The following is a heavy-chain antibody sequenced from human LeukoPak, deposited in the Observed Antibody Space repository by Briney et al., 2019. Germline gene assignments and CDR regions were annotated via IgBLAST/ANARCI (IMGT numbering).Heavy chain of an antibody. D-gene: IGHD3-3*01. CDR3: ARGEFLRYFGVVIDYRFDP. J-gene: IGHJ5*02. V-gene: IGHV4-59*12. CDR2: IYYSGST. CDR1: GGSISSYY. Sequence: TPSETLSLTCTVSGGSISSYYWSWIRQPPGKGLECIGYIYYSGSTNYNPSLKSRVTISVDTSKNQFSLKLSSVTAADTAVYYCARGEFLRYFGVVIDYRFDPWGQGTLVTVSS.